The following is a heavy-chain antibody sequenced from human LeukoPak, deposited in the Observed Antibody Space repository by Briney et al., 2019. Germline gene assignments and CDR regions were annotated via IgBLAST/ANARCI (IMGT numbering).Heavy chain of an antibody. Sequence: PGGSLRLSCVASGFTFNNAWMSWVRQAPGKGLEWVGRIKSKTDGGTTDYAAPVKGRFTISRDDSKNTLYLQMNSLKTEDTAVYYCTTLRLDIVVVVAAYYFDYWGQGTLVTVSS. CDR1: GFTFNNAW. V-gene: IGHV3-15*01. CDR2: IKSKTDGGTT. J-gene: IGHJ4*02. CDR3: TTLRLDIVVVVAAYYFDY. D-gene: IGHD2-15*01.